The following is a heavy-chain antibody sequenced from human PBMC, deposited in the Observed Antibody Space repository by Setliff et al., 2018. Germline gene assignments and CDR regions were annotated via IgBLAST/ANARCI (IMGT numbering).Heavy chain of an antibody. J-gene: IGHJ6*02. V-gene: IGHV5-51*01. CDR1: GYSFTSYW. CDR2: IYPGDPDT. CDR3: ARLVRDIVVGPAPGGDYYYYYGMDV. D-gene: IGHD2-2*01. Sequence: LGESLKISCKGSGYSFTSYWIGWVRQMPGKGLEWMGIIYPGDPDTRYSPSFHGQVTISADKSISTAYLQWSSLKASDTAMYYCARLVRDIVVGPAPGGDYYYYYGMDVWGQGTTVTGSS.